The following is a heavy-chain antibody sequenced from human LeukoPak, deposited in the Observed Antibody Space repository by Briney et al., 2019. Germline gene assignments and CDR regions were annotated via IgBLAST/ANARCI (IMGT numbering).Heavy chain of an antibody. Sequence: SETLSLTCTVSGGSISGYYWSWIRQPPGKGLEWIGSIYYSGSTYYNPSLKSRVTISVDTSKNQFSLKLSSVTAADTAVYYCARHCQLGPSYNWFDPWGQGTLVTVSS. D-gene: IGHD6-13*01. CDR2: IYYSGST. V-gene: IGHV4-59*05. CDR3: ARHCQLGPSYNWFDP. J-gene: IGHJ5*02. CDR1: GGSISGYY.